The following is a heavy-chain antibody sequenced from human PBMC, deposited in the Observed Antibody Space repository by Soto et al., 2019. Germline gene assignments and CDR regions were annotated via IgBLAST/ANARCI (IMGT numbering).Heavy chain of an antibody. CDR3: ARLNTVVVAATGAFDI. CDR2: IYYTGMT. D-gene: IGHD2-15*01. J-gene: IGHJ3*02. Sequence: SETLSLTCTVSGTSISTTDYYWGWIRQPPGKGLEWITSIYYTGMTYYNPSLKSRVTISVDTSKNQFSLKLSSVTAADTAVYYCARLNTVVVAATGAFDIWGQGTMVTVSS. V-gene: IGHV4-39*01. CDR1: GTSISTTDYY.